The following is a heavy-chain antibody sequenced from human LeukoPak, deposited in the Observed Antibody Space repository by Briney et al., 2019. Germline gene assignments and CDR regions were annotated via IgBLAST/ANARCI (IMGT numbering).Heavy chain of an antibody. CDR3: ARDRDYYDSSGYYPLDY. CDR2: INPNSGGT. D-gene: IGHD3-22*01. CDR1: GYTFTGYY. V-gene: IGHV1-2*02. Sequence: ASVKVSYKASGYTFTGYYIHWVRQAPGQGVEWVGWINPNSGGTNHAQKFQGRVTMTRDTSIGTAHTELTRLRSDDTAVYYCARDRDYYDSSGYYPLDYWGQGSLVTVSS. J-gene: IGHJ4*02.